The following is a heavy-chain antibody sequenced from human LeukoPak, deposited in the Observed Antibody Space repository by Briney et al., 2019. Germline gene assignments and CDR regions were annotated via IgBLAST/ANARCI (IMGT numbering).Heavy chain of an antibody. Sequence: SGGFLRLSCAASGYTLSSYAETWVRLAPGKGLEWVSSVNFRGTISYYADSVKGRFTISRDNSKNTLFLQMDSLRAEDAAIYYCAKGERGIDYWGQGTLVTVSS. CDR2: VNFRGTIS. CDR3: AKGERGIDY. J-gene: IGHJ4*02. D-gene: IGHD7-27*01. CDR1: GYTLSSYA. V-gene: IGHV3-23*01.